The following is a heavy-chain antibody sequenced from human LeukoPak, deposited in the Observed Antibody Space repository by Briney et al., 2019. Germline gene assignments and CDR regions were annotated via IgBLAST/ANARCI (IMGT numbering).Heavy chain of an antibody. CDR1: GGSISSGGYY. CDR2: IYYSGST. CDR3: ARGIVGATPVDY. D-gene: IGHD1-26*01. V-gene: IGHV4-31*03. J-gene: IGHJ4*02. Sequence: SQTLSLTCTVSGGSISSGGYYWSWIRQPPGKGLEWIGYIYYSGSTYYNPSLKSRVTISVDTSKNQFSLKLSSVTAADTAVYYCARGIVGATPVDYWGQGTLVTVSS.